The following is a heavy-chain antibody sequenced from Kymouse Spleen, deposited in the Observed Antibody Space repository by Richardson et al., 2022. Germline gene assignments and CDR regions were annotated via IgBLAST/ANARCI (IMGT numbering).Heavy chain of an antibody. J-gene: IGHJ6*02. V-gene: IGHV3-73*02. CDR1: GFTFSGSA. D-gene: IGHD3-16*02. CDR3: TRRGNYYGMDV. CDR2: IRSKANSYAT. Sequence: EVQLVESGGGLVQPGGSLKLSCAASGFTFSGSAMHWVRQASGKGLEWVGRIRSKANSYATAYAASVKGRFTISRDDSKNTAYLQMNSLKTEDTAVYYCTRRGNYYGMDVWGQGTTVTVSS.